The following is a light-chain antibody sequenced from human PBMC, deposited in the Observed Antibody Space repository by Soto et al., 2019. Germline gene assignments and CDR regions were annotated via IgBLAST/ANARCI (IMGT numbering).Light chain of an antibody. CDR3: QQYNSYS. CDR2: DAS. Sequence: DIQMTQSPSTLSASVGDRVTITCRASQSISSWLAWYQQKPGKAPKLLIYDASSLESGVPSRFSGSGSRTEFTLTISSLQPDDFATYYCQQYNSYSFGQGTKVEIK. V-gene: IGKV1-5*01. J-gene: IGKJ1*01. CDR1: QSISSW.